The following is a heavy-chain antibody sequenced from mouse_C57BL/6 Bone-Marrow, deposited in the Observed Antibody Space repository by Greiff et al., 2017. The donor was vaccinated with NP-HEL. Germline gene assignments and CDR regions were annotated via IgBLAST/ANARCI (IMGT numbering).Heavy chain of an antibody. J-gene: IGHJ3*01. CDR3: ARIYYGNSY. V-gene: IGHV5-12*01. CDR1: GFTFSDYY. CDR2: ISNGGGST. Sequence: EVHLVESGGGLVQPGGSLKLSCAASGFTFSDYYMYWVRQTPEKRLEWVAYISNGGGSTYYPDTVQGRVTISRDNDKNTLYLQMSRLKSEDTAMYYCARIYYGNSYWGQGTLVTVSA. D-gene: IGHD2-1*01.